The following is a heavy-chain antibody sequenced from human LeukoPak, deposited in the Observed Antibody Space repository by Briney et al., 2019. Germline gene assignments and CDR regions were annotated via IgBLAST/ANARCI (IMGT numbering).Heavy chain of an antibody. D-gene: IGHD2-15*01. CDR1: GFTFSSYS. V-gene: IGHV3-21*01. J-gene: IGHJ5*02. CDR2: ISSSSSYI. Sequence: GGSLRLSCAASGFTFSSYSMNWVRQAPGKGLEWVSSISSSSSYIYYADSVKGRFTISRDNAKNSLYLQMNSLRAEDTAVYYCARDLDCSGGSCYYGPNLWGQGTLVTVSS. CDR3: ARDLDCSGGSCYYGPNL.